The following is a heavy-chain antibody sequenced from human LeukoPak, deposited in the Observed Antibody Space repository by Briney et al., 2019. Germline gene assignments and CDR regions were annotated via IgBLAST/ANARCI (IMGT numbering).Heavy chain of an antibody. Sequence: ASVKVSCKASGYTFTSYGISWVRQAPGQGLEWMGWISAYNGNTNYAQKLQGRVTMTRDMSTSTVYVELSSLRSEDTAVYYCARDATTVTTQPSDYWGQGTLVTVSS. CDR2: ISAYNGNT. J-gene: IGHJ4*02. CDR3: ARDATTVTTQPSDY. V-gene: IGHV1-18*01. CDR1: GYTFTSYG. D-gene: IGHD4-17*01.